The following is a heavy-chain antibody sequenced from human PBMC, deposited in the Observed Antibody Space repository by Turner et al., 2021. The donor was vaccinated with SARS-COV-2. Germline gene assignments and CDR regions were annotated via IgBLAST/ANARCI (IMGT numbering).Heavy chain of an antibody. V-gene: IGHV3-66*01. J-gene: IGHJ6*02. CDR2: IYSGGRT. CDR1: GFTVSSNY. Sequence: EVQLVESGGGLVQPGGSLRLSCAASGFTVSSNYMSWVRQAPGKGLEWVSIIYSGGRTYYADSVKGRFTISRDNSKNTLYLQMNSLRAEDTAVYYCASEQDSSGFVGMGVWGQGTTVTVSS. CDR3: ASEQDSSGFVGMGV. D-gene: IGHD3-22*01.